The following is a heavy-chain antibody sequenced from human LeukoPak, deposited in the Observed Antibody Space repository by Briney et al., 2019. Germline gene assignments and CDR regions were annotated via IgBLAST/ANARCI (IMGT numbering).Heavy chain of an antibody. V-gene: IGHV4-59*01. J-gene: IGHJ4*01. CDR2: VSDTGST. CDR3: ARTATTFDD. Sequence: SETLSLTCTVSGGSISSYYWSWIRQPPGKGLEWIGYVSDTGSTNYKSSLKSRVTISVDTSKNQFSLNLTSVTAADTAVYYCARTATTFDDWGHGTLVIVSS. D-gene: IGHD6-25*01. CDR1: GGSISSYY.